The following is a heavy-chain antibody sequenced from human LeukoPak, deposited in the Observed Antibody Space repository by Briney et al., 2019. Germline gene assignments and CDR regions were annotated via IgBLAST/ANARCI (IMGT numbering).Heavy chain of an antibody. J-gene: IGHJ6*03. CDR1: GGSISSSSYY. Sequence: SETLSLTCTVSGGSISSSSYYWGWIRQPPGKGLEWIGSIYYSGSTYYNPSLKSRVTISVDTSKNQFSLKLSSVTAADTAVYYCARHWSEAMVHYYYYYMDVWGKGTTVTISS. CDR3: ARHWSEAMVHYYYYYMDV. D-gene: IGHD5-18*01. CDR2: IYYSGST. V-gene: IGHV4-39*01.